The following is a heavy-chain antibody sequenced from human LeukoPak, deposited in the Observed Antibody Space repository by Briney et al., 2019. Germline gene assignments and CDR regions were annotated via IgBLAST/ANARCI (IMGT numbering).Heavy chain of an antibody. Sequence: GGSLRLSCAASGFTFSHFWMSWVRQAPGKGLEWVAYIKKTGSETYYVDSVKGRFTITRDNTRNSLFLQMYSLRAEDTAVYYCAREDRGSYYVDYWGQGTLVTVSS. CDR2: IKKTGSET. CDR3: AREDRGSYYVDY. J-gene: IGHJ4*02. D-gene: IGHD1-26*01. CDR1: GFTFSHFW. V-gene: IGHV3-7*01.